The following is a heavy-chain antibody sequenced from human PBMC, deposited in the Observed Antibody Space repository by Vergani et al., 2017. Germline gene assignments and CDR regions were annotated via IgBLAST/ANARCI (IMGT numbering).Heavy chain of an antibody. Sequence: QVQLVESGGGVVQRGGSLRLSCAPSGFTLSNYDMQWIRQWPGKGLEFVAFIQFDGSNQYYADSVKGRFTLSRDFSKNTLYLQMNSLRTDDTATYYCAKHFRGWGIDYWGQGTQVIVSS. CDR1: GFTLSNYD. V-gene: IGHV3-30*02. J-gene: IGHJ4*02. CDR3: AKHFRGWGIDY. D-gene: IGHD3-16*01. CDR2: IQFDGSNQ.